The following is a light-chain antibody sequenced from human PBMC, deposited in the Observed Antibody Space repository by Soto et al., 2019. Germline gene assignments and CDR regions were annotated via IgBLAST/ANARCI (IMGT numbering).Light chain of an antibody. CDR1: QSVSSSY. J-gene: IGKJ4*01. Sequence: EIVLTQSPGTLSLSPGERATLSCRASQSVSSSYLAWYQQKPGQAPRLLIYGASSRATGIPVRFRGSGSGTEFTLTISSLQSEDSAVYYCHQYNNWLALTFGGGTKVDI. CDR2: GAS. CDR3: HQYNNWLALT. V-gene: IGKV3-20*01.